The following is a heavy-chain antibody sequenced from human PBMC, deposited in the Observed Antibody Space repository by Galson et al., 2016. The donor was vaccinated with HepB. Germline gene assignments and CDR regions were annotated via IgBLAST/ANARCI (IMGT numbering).Heavy chain of an antibody. Sequence: SVKVSCKASGYTFTTYGISWVRQAPGQGLEWMGWISGYKGTPHYAQKFTGRVTMTTDTSTSTAYLELRRLISDDTAVYYCAKGGWYDAFDIWGQGTMLTVSS. CDR3: AKGGWYDAFDI. J-gene: IGHJ3*02. CDR2: ISGYKGTP. V-gene: IGHV1-18*01. D-gene: IGHD6-19*01. CDR1: GYTFTTYG.